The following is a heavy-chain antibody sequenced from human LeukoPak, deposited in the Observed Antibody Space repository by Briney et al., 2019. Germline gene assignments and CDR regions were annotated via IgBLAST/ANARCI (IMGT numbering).Heavy chain of an antibody. Sequence: VASVKVSCKVSGYTLTELSMHWVRQAPGKGLEWMGGFDPEDGETIYAQKFQGRVTMTEDTSTDTAYMELSSLRSEDTAVYYCATDPNRYYGSGSYSDYYYYGMDVWGQGTTVTVSS. CDR3: ATDPNRYYGSGSYSDYYYYGMDV. V-gene: IGHV1-24*01. J-gene: IGHJ6*02. D-gene: IGHD3-10*01. CDR1: GYTLTELS. CDR2: FDPEDGET.